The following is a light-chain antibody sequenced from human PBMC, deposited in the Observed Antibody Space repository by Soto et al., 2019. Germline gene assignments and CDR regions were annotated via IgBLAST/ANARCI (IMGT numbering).Light chain of an antibody. CDR1: QSVSSSY. Sequence: EIVLTQSPGTLSFSPGERATLSCTASQSVSSSYLAWYQQKPGQSPSLLISGASSKATGIPDRFSGSGSGTDFTLTIRRLEPEAFAVYYCHQSRSSLLTFGGGTDVEIK. J-gene: IGKJ4*01. CDR3: HQSRSSLLT. V-gene: IGKV3-20*01. CDR2: GAS.